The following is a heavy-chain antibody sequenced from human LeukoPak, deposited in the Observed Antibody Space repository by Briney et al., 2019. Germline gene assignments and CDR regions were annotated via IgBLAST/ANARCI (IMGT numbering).Heavy chain of an antibody. Sequence: GGSLRLSCAVSGFTFRTYWMHWVRQTPGKGLVWVSRINSDGGTTHYADSVKGRFTISRDNAKNTLYLQMNSLRAEDTAVYYCARRGDYADYWGQGTLVTVSS. CDR3: ARRGDYADY. V-gene: IGHV3-74*01. D-gene: IGHD3-16*01. CDR1: GFTFRTYW. CDR2: INSDGGTT. J-gene: IGHJ4*02.